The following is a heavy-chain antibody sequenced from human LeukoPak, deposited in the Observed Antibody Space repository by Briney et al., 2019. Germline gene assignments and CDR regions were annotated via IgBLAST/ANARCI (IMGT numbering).Heavy chain of an antibody. V-gene: IGHV3-30*02. CDR2: IRYGGNNK. CDR1: GFTFSNYG. J-gene: IGHJ4*02. Sequence: GGSLRLSCAASGFTFSNYGIHWVRQAPGKGLEWLAFIRYGGNNKYYADSVKGRFTISRDNSKNTLYLQMNTLKAGDTAIYCCAKEGTYTAMIPIDYWGQGTLVTVSS. D-gene: IGHD5-18*01. CDR3: AKEGTYTAMIPIDY.